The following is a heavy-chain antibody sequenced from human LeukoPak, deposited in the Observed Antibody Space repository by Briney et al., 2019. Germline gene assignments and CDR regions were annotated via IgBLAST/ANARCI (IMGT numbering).Heavy chain of an antibody. Sequence: PGRSLRLSCAASGFTFSSYAMHRVRQAPGKGLEWVAVISYDGSNKYYADSVKGRFTISRDNSKNTLYLQMNSLRAEDTAVYYCSWFGELFQNYYFDYWGQGTLVTVSS. CDR1: GFTFSSYA. D-gene: IGHD3-10*01. CDR3: SWFGELFQNYYFDY. CDR2: ISYDGSNK. J-gene: IGHJ4*02. V-gene: IGHV3-30*04.